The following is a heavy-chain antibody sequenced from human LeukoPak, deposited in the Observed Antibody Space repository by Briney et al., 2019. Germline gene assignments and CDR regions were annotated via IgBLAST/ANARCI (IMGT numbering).Heavy chain of an antibody. V-gene: IGHV4-34*01. CDR1: GGSFNSYS. CDR2: VTHGGST. D-gene: IGHD3-10*01. J-gene: IGHJ5*02. Sequence: KTSETLSPTCAVHGGSFNSYSWSWIRQPPGKGLEWIGEVTHGGSTNYNPSLKSRVTISVDTSRNQFSLKLTSVTAADRGVYYCARESYLDWFDPWSQGTLVTVSS. CDR3: ARESYLDWFDP.